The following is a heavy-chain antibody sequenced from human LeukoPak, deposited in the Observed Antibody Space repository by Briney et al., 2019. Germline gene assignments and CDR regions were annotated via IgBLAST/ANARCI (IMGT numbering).Heavy chain of an antibody. CDR2: ISKSITRT. Sequence: GGSLRLSCAASGFTFSSYSMNWVRQARWKGLEWVAYISKSITRTHYADSVEGRFIISRDNAKNSLYLQMNSLRDEDTAVYYCARDPDWLEYGGQGTLVTVSS. CDR1: GFTFSSYS. V-gene: IGHV3-48*02. CDR3: ARDPDWLEY. J-gene: IGHJ4*02. D-gene: IGHD3/OR15-3a*01.